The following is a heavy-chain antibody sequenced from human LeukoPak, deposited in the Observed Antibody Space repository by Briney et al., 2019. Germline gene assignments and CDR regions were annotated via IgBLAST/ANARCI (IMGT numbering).Heavy chain of an antibody. D-gene: IGHD5-24*01. CDR2: IIPIFGTA. J-gene: IGHJ4*02. Sequence: ASVKVSCKASGGTFSSYAISWVRQAPGQGLEWMGGIIPIFGTANYAQKFQGRVTITADESTSTAYMELSSLRSEDTAVYYCARGFAGYTPPLDYWGQGTLVTVSS. V-gene: IGHV1-69*13. CDR3: ARGFAGYTPPLDY. CDR1: GGTFSSYA.